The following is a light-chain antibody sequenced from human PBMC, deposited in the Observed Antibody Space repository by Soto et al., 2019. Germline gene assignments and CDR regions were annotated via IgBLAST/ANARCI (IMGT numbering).Light chain of an antibody. CDR2: DVS. J-gene: IGKJ1*01. Sequence: DIPMTQSPSTLSASVGDRVTITCRASQSISPWLAWYQQKPGKAPKLLIYDVSRLEGGVTSRFSGSGSGTEFTLTINSLHPDYSATYSCQQYNTYCTFGQGTKVEI. CDR3: QQYNTYCT. V-gene: IGKV1-5*01. CDR1: QSISPW.